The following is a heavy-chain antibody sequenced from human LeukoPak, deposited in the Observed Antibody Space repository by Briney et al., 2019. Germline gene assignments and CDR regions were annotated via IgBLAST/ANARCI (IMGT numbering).Heavy chain of an antibody. CDR2: INHNGNVN. D-gene: IGHD3-16*01. Sequence: GGSLRLSCAASGFTFSSYWMNWARQAPGKGLEWVASINHNGNVNYYVDSVKGRFTISRDNAKNSLYLQMSNLRAEDTAVYFCARGGGLGVWGQGATVTVSS. V-gene: IGHV3-7*03. CDR3: ARGGGLGV. CDR1: GFTFSSYW. J-gene: IGHJ6*02.